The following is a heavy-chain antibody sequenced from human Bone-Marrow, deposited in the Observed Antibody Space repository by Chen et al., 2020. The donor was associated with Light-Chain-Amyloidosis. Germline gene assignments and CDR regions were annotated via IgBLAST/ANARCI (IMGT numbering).Heavy chain of an antibody. CDR1: GFTFSSYA. V-gene: IGHV3-30*04. D-gene: IGHD2-2*01. CDR3: ARRGAAAAYFDY. CDR2: ISYDGSNK. J-gene: IGHJ4*02. Sequence: VQLVESGGGLVKPGGSLRLSCAASGFTFSSYAMHWVRQAPGKGLEWVAVISYDGSNKYYADSVKGRFTISRDNSKNTLYLQMNSLRAEDTAVYYCARRGAAAAYFDYWGQGTLVTVSS.